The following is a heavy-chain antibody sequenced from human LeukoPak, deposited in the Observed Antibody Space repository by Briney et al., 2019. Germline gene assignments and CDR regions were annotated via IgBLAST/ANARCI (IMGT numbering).Heavy chain of an antibody. CDR2: INHSGST. Sequence: SETLSLTCAVYGGSFSGYYWSWIRQPPGKGLEWIGEINHSGSTNYNPSLKSRVTISVDTSKNQFSLKLSSVTAADTAVYYCAGEGSGYYDILTGRRSYYYGMDVWGQGTTVTVSS. J-gene: IGHJ6*02. V-gene: IGHV4-34*01. CDR1: GGSFSGYY. D-gene: IGHD3-9*01. CDR3: AGEGSGYYDILTGRRSYYYGMDV.